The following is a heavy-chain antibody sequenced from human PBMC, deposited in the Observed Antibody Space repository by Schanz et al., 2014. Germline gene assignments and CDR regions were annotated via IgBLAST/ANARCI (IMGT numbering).Heavy chain of an antibody. CDR1: GYTFISYG. CDR2: IIPSLGLA. J-gene: IGHJ5*02. Sequence: QVQLVQSGAEVKKPGASVTVSCKASGYTFISYGIKWLRQAPGQGLEWMGRIIPSLGLAKYEQKFQDTVTITADTSTTTAYMELSGLRSEDTAVYYCARDRLECGAECYSVEVFETWGQGSLVTVSA. CDR3: ARDRLECGAECYSVEVFET. D-gene: IGHD2-21*01. V-gene: IGHV1-69*04.